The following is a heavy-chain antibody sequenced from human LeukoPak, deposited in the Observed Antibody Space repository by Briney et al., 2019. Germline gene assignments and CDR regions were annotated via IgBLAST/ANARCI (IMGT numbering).Heavy chain of an antibody. J-gene: IGHJ6*03. CDR3: ARGNFRYCSGGSCYSLMVYHYYYMDV. Sequence: GSLRLSCAASGFTVSSNYMSWARQPPGKGLEGVGEINHSESTNYNPSLKRRVTISVDTSNNQFSLKLRSVPAADTAVYYCARGNFRYCSGGSCYSLMVYHYYYMDVWGKGTTVTVS. CDR2: INHSEST. D-gene: IGHD2-15*01. V-gene: IGHV4-34*01. CDR1: GFTVSSNY.